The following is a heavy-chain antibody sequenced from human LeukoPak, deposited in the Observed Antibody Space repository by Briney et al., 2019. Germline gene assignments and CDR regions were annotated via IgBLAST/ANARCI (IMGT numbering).Heavy chain of an antibody. J-gene: IGHJ4*02. CDR3: ATPGGLDSNYIFDY. CDR1: GYTFIGYY. V-gene: IGHV1-2*02. Sequence: ASVKVSCKASGYTFIGYYMHWVRQAPGQGLEWLGWINPNSGGTNYAQKFQGRVTMTRDTSISTAYMELSRLRSDDKAVYYCATPGGLDSNYIFDYWGQGTLVTVSS. D-gene: IGHD4-11*01. CDR2: INPNSGGT.